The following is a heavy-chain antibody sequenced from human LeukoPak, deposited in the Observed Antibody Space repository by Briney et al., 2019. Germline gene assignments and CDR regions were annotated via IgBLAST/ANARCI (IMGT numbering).Heavy chain of an antibody. CDR2: INPNSGDT. D-gene: IGHD3-16*01. V-gene: IGHV1-2*02. CDR1: GYTFTDYY. Sequence: ASVKVSCKASGYTFTDYYIHLVRQVPGQGLEWMGWINPNSGDTKLAQKFQGRVTMTRDTSIGTAYLELSRLTSDDTAVYYCARDRGPQWWGSFDYWGQGTLVTVSS. CDR3: ARDRGPQWWGSFDY. J-gene: IGHJ4*02.